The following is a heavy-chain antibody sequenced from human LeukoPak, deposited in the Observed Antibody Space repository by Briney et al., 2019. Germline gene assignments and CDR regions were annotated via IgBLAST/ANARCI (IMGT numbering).Heavy chain of an antibody. Sequence: SSETLSLTCTVSGGSISSGSYYWSWIRQPAGKGLEWIGRIYTSGSTNYNPSLKSRVTISVDTSKNQFSLKLSSVTAADTAVYYCARQSGVLEMATINEADYYYFDYWGQGTLVTVSS. CDR1: GGSISSGSYY. J-gene: IGHJ4*02. CDR2: IYTSGST. V-gene: IGHV4-61*02. D-gene: IGHD5-24*01. CDR3: ARQSGVLEMATINEADYYYFDY.